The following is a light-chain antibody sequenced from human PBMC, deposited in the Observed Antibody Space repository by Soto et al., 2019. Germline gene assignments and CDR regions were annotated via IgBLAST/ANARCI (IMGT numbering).Light chain of an antibody. V-gene: IGLV2-14*01. CDR3: SSHTSSNTRV. CDR2: EVS. J-gene: IGLJ1*01. CDR1: SSDVGGYNY. Sequence: QSALTQPASVSGSPGQSITISCTGTSSDVGGYNYVSWYQQHPGKAPKLMIYEVSNRPSGVSYRFSGSKSGNTASLTISGVQAEDEADYYCSSHTSSNTRVFGTGTKVTVL.